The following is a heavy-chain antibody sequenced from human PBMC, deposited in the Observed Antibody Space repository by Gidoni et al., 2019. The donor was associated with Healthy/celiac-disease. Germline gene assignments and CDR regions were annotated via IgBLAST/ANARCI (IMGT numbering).Heavy chain of an antibody. D-gene: IGHD2-2*01. CDR3: TTQIYCSSTSCYLTFDY. J-gene: IGHJ4*02. Sequence: DYAAPVKGRFTISRDDSKNTLYLQMNSLKTEDTAVYYCTTQIYCSSTSCYLTFDYWVQGTLVTVSS. V-gene: IGHV3-15*01.